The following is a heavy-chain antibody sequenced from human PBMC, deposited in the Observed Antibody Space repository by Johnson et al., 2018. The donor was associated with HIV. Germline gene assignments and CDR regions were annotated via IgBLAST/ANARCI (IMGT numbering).Heavy chain of an antibody. CDR2: IRSKANSYAT. CDR1: GFTFSGSA. D-gene: IGHD1-26*01. V-gene: IGHV3-73*02. CDR3: ARVRERWELLLSDGSDI. Sequence: VQLVESGGGLVQPGGSLKLSCAASGFTFSGSAMHWVRQASGKGLEWVGRIRSKANSYATAYAASVKGRFTISRDNSKNTLYLQMNSLRAEDTALYYCARVRERWELLLSDGSDIWGQGTMVTLSS. J-gene: IGHJ3*02.